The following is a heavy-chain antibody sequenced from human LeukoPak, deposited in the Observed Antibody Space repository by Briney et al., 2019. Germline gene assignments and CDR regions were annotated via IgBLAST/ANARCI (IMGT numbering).Heavy chain of an antibody. V-gene: IGHV6-1*01. CDR3: ATGNYHFDQ. CDR2: TYYRSKWYN. D-gene: IGHD1-1*01. CDR1: GDGVSSNSAA. J-gene: IGHJ4*02. Sequence: SQTLSLTCAISGDGVSSNSAAWNWIRQSPSRGLEWLGRTYYRSKWYNDHAESVKSRITINPDTSKNQFSLELTSVTPEDTAMYFCATGNYHFDQWGQGTLVTVSP.